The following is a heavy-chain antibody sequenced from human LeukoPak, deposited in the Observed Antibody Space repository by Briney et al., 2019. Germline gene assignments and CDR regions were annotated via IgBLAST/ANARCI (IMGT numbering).Heavy chain of an antibody. CDR1: GYTFTSYG. CDR2: ISAYNGNT. CDR3: ALLEWLLDLDY. D-gene: IGHD3-3*01. V-gene: IGHV1-18*01. Sequence: ASVEVSCKASGYTFTSYGISWVRQAPGQGLEWMGWISAYNGNTNYAQKLQGRVTMTTDTSTSTAYMEPRSLRSDDTAVYYCALLEWLLDLDYWGQGTLVTVSS. J-gene: IGHJ4*02.